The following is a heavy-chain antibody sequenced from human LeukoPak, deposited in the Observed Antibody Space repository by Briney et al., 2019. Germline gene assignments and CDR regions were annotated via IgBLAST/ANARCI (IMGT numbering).Heavy chain of an antibody. CDR1: GGSISTYY. D-gene: IGHD6-13*01. Sequence: SETLSLTCTVSGGSISTYYWSWIRQPAGKGLEWIGRVYPSGRTSYNPSLENRVTMSVDTSKKQFSLKLRSVTAADTAVYYCASGARISAANWFDPWGQGTLATVSS. CDR2: VYPSGRT. J-gene: IGHJ5*02. CDR3: ASGARISAANWFDP. V-gene: IGHV4-4*07.